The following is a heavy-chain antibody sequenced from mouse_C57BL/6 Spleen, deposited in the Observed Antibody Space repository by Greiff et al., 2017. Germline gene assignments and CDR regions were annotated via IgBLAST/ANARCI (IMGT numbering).Heavy chain of an antibody. CDR1: GFSLTSYG. V-gene: IGHV2-2*01. D-gene: IGHD1-1*01. CDR2: IWSGGST. CDR3: ARNAGYYGSSYEDWYFDV. J-gene: IGHJ1*03. Sequence: VKLQESGPGLVQPSQSLSITCTVSGFSLTSYGVHWVRQSPGKGLEWLGVIWSGGSTDYNAAFISRLSISKDNSKSQVFFKMNSLQADDTAIYYCARNAGYYGSSYEDWYFDVWGTGTTVTVSS.